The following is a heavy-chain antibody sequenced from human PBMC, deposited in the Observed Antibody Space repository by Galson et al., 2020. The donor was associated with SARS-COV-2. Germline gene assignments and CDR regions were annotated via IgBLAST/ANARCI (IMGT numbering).Heavy chain of an antibody. J-gene: IGHJ6*02. Sequence: GGSLRLSCAASGFPFSSYSMNWVRKAPGKGLKWVSSISAGSSYIYYADSVKGRFTISRDNAKNSLYLQMNSLRADDTAVYYCARVGGMATTPANYFYYGLDVWGQGTTVTVSS. V-gene: IGHV3-21*01. CDR3: ARVGGMATTPANYFYYGLDV. CDR1: GFPFSSYS. CDR2: ISAGSSYI. D-gene: IGHD2-15*01.